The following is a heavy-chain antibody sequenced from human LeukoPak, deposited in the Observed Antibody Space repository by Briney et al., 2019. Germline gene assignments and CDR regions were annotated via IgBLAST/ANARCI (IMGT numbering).Heavy chain of an antibody. CDR2: IKQDGSEK. Sequence: GGSLRLSCAASGFTFSSYWMSWVRQAPGKGLEWVANIKQDGSEKYYVDSVEGRFTISRDNAKNSLYLQMNSLRAEDTAVYYCARDQFYYYYGMDVWGQGTTVTVSS. J-gene: IGHJ6*02. V-gene: IGHV3-7*01. CDR1: GFTFSSYW. CDR3: ARDQFYYYYGMDV.